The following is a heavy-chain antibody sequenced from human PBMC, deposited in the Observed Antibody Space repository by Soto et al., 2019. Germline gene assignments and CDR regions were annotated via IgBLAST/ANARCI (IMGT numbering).Heavy chain of an antibody. CDR3: ARKCIVLMVYALNWFDP. D-gene: IGHD2-8*01. Sequence: SETLSLTCAVYGGSFSGYYLSWIRQPPGKGLEWIGEINHSGSTNYNPSLKSRVTISVDTSKNQFSLKLSSVTAADTAVYYCARKCIVLMVYALNWFDPWGQGTLVTVSS. V-gene: IGHV4-34*01. CDR1: GGSFSGYY. CDR2: INHSGST. J-gene: IGHJ5*02.